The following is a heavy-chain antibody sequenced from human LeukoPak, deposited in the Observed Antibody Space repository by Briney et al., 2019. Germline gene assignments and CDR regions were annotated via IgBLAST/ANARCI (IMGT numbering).Heavy chain of an antibody. D-gene: IGHD3-10*01. CDR3: ARDRYYGSGSCYGY. CDR2: INPNSGGT. CDR1: GYTFTGYY. V-gene: IGHV1-2*06. J-gene: IGHJ4*02. Sequence: ASVKVSCKASGYTFTGYYMHWVRQAPGQGLEWMGRINPNSGGTNYAQKFQGRVTMTRDTSISTAYMELSRLRSDDTAVYYCARDRYYGSGSCYGYSGQGTLVTVSS.